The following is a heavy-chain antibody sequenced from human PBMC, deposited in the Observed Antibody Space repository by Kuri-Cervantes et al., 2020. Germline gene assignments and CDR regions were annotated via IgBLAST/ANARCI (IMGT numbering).Heavy chain of an antibody. Sequence: SVKVSCKASGGTFSSYAISWVRQAPGQGLEWMGGIIPIFGTANYAQKFQGRVTITADESTSTAYMELSSLRSEDTAAYYCAREPSYGVQGFGYMDVWGKGTTVTVSS. V-gene: IGHV1-69*13. D-gene: IGHD3-10*01. CDR3: AREPSYGVQGFGYMDV. J-gene: IGHJ6*03. CDR2: IIPIFGTA. CDR1: GGTFSSYA.